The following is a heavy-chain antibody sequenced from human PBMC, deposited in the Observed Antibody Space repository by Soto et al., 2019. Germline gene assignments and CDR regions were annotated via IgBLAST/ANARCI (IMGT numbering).Heavy chain of an antibody. J-gene: IGHJ6*02. CDR2: IIPIFGTA. CDR1: GGTFSSYA. V-gene: IGHV1-69*06. D-gene: IGHD2-2*02. Sequence: QVQLVQSGAEVKKPGSSVKVSCKASGGTFSSYAISWVRQAPGQGLEWMGGIIPIFGTANYAQKFQGRVTITADKSTSTAYMELSSLRSEDTAVYYCVTSRYCSSTSCYTRSNYYYYYGMDVWGQGTTVTVSS. CDR3: VTSRYCSSTSCYTRSNYYYYYGMDV.